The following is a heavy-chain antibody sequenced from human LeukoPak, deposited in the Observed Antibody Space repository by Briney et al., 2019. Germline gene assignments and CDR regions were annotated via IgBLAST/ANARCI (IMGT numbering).Heavy chain of an antibody. CDR3: ARAGDYYDSKGSNGAFDI. J-gene: IGHJ3*02. D-gene: IGHD3-22*01. Sequence: PGGSLRLSCAASGFTVSSNYISWVRQAPGKGLEWVSVIYSGGSTYYADSVKGRFTISRDNSKNTLYLQMNSLRAEDTAVYYCARAGDYYDSKGSNGAFDIWGQGTMVTVSS. CDR2: IYSGGST. V-gene: IGHV3-66*01. CDR1: GFTVSSNY.